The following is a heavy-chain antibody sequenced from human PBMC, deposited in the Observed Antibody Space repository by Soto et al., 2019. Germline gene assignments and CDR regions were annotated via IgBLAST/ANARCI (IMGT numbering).Heavy chain of an antibody. V-gene: IGHV3-48*02. Sequence: EVQLVESGGGLVQLGGSLRLSCAASGFTFSSCSMNWVRQAPGKGLEWLSYISSTSSTIYYADSVKGRFIISRDNAKNSLYLQMNSMRDEDTAVYYCASWPDAADYWGQGTLVTVSS. CDR2: ISSTSSTI. D-gene: IGHD6-25*01. CDR1: GFTFSSCS. J-gene: IGHJ4*02. CDR3: ASWPDAADY.